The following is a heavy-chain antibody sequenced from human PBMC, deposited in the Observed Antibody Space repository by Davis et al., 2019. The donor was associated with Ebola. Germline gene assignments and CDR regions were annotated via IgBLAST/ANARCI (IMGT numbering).Heavy chain of an antibody. CDR2: INTGNGNT. J-gene: IGHJ4*02. Sequence: ALVKVSCKTSGYSFTNYAVHWVRQAPGQRLEWMGWINTGNGNTEYSQKFQGRVTITRDTSASTAYMELSSLRSGDTAVYFCARDEFDYWGQGTLVTVSS. V-gene: IGHV1-3*04. CDR1: GYSFTNYA. CDR3: ARDEFDY.